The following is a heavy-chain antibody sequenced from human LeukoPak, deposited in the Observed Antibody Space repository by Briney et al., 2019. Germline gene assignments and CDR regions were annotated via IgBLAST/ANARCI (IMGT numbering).Heavy chain of an antibody. Sequence: SETLSLTCTVSGGSFSIYYWSWIRQPAGKGLEWIGYIYYSGSTNYNPSLKSRVTISVDTSKNQFSLKLSSVTAADTVVYYCAREEGGPSAVLDYWGQGTLVTVSS. V-gene: IGHV4-59*12. CDR3: AREEGGPSAVLDY. CDR2: IYYSGST. CDR1: GGSFSIYY. J-gene: IGHJ4*02. D-gene: IGHD2-2*01.